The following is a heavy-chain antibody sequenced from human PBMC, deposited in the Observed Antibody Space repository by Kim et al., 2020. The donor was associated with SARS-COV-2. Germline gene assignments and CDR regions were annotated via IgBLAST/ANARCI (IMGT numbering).Heavy chain of an antibody. J-gene: IGHJ4*02. V-gene: IGHV3-73*01. Sequence: GGSLRLSCAASGFILSGSALHWVRQASGKGLEWVGRLRDRANTYATAYVASVKGRFTISRDDSKNTAYLQMNSLEIEDTAVYYCASGYCSGGIGYHLDYWGQGTLVTVSP. CDR1: GFILSGSA. D-gene: IGHD2-15*01. CDR2: LRDRANTYAT. CDR3: ASGYCSGGIGYHLDY.